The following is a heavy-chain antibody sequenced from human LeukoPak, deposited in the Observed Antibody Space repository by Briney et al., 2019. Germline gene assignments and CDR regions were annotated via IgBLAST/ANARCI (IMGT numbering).Heavy chain of an antibody. CDR1: GGSFSGYY. CDR2: INHSGST. V-gene: IGHV4-34*01. Sequence: SETLSLTCAVYGGSFSGYYWSWIRQPPGNGLEWIGEINHSGSTNYNPSLKSRVTISVDTSKNQFSLKLSSVTAADTAVYYCARHNYDYVWGSYRYYFDYWGQGTLVTVSS. J-gene: IGHJ4*02. D-gene: IGHD3-16*02. CDR3: ARHNYDYVWGSYRYYFDY.